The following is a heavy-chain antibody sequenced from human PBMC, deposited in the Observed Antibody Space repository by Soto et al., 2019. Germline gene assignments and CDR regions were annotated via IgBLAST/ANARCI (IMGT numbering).Heavy chain of an antibody. CDR2: IWYDGSNK. CDR3: ARDRIPPHDY. CDR1: GFTFSSYG. Sequence: PGGSLRLSCAASGFTFSSYGMHWVRQAPGKGLEWVAVIWYDGSNKYYADSVKGRFTISRDNSKNMLYLQMNSLRAEDTSVYYSARDRIPPHDYWGKGTLVTVYS. V-gene: IGHV3-33*01. D-gene: IGHD2-2*02. J-gene: IGHJ4*02.